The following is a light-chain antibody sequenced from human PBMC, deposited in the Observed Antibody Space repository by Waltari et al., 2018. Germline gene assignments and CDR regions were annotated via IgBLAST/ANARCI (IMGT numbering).Light chain of an antibody. CDR2: EAS. Sequence: EIVLKQSPATLSLSPGDSATLSCRASQSISSNLAWYQQKPGQAPRLLIYEASTRATGIPARFSGSGSVTEFTLTISSLEPEDFAIYYCQQRSKSFTFGPGTKVDMK. V-gene: IGKV3-11*01. CDR1: QSISSN. J-gene: IGKJ3*01. CDR3: QQRSKSFT.